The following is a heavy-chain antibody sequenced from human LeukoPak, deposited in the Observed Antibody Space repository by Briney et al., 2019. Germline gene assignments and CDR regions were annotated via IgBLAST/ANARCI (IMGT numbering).Heavy chain of an antibody. CDR3: ASFVRLGKHNDY. Sequence: GGSLRLSYAASGFTFSDYYMSWIRQAPGKGLEWVSYISSSGSTIYYADSVKGRFTISRDNAKNSLYLQMDSLRAEDTAVYYCASFVRLGKHNDYWGQGTLVTVSS. J-gene: IGHJ4*02. D-gene: IGHD3-16*01. CDR2: ISSSGSTI. CDR1: GFTFSDYY. V-gene: IGHV3-11*04.